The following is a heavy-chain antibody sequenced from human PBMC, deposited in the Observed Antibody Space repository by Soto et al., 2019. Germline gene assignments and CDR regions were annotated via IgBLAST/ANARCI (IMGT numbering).Heavy chain of an antibody. V-gene: IGHV4-30-4*01. J-gene: IGHJ2*01. CDR2: IFDSGST. CDR3: AREIMPRTNDWYFDL. D-gene: IGHD2-8*01. Sequence: SETLSLTCTVSGGSISGGVHSWSWIRQPPGKGLEWIGHIFDSGSTYYNPSLKSRLTISVDTSKNQFSLRLSSVTAADTAVYYCAREIMPRTNDWYFDLWGGGTLVTVSS. CDR1: GGSISGGVHS.